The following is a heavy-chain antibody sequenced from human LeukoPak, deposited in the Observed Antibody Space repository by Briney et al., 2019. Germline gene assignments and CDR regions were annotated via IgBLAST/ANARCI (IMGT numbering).Heavy chain of an antibody. V-gene: IGHV1-2*02. Sequence: ASVKVSCKASGYTFTGYYMHWVRQASGQGLEWMGWINPNSGGTNYAQKFQGRVTMTRDTSISTAYMELSRLRSDDTAVYYCARDHMAGTTNLADYWGQGTLVTVSS. J-gene: IGHJ4*02. D-gene: IGHD1-1*01. CDR1: GYTFTGYY. CDR3: ARDHMAGTTNLADY. CDR2: INPNSGGT.